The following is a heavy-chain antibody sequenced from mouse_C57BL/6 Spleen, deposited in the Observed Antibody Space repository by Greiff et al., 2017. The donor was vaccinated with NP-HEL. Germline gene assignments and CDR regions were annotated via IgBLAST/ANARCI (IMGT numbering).Heavy chain of an antibody. CDR2: ISSGSSTI. CDR3: ARPDEDYAMDY. CDR1: GFTFSDYG. Sequence: DVQLVESGGGLVKPGGSLKLSCAASGFTFSDYGMHWVRQAPEKGLEWVAYISSGSSTIYYADTVKGRFTISRDNAKNTLFLQMTSLRSEDTAMYYCARPDEDYAMDYWGQGTSVTVSS. J-gene: IGHJ4*01. V-gene: IGHV5-17*01.